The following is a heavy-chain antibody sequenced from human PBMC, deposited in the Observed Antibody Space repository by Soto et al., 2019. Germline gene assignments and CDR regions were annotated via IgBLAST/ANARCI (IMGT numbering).Heavy chain of an antibody. D-gene: IGHD2-8*01. J-gene: IGHJ3*02. Sequence: GGSLRLSCAASGFTFSSYSMNWVRQAPGKGLEWVSSISSSSSYIYYADSVKGRFTISRDNAKNSLYLQMNSLRAEDTAVYYCACISYCTNGVCFTGAFDIWGQGTMVTVSS. V-gene: IGHV3-21*01. CDR1: GFTFSSYS. CDR3: ACISYCTNGVCFTGAFDI. CDR2: ISSSSSYI.